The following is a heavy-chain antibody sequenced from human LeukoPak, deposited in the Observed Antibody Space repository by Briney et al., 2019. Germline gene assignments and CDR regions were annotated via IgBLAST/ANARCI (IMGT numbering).Heavy chain of an antibody. Sequence: GGSLRLSCAASGFTFSSYAIHWVRQAPGKGLEWVAVISYDGSNKYYADSVKGRFTISRDNSKNTLYLQMNSLRAEDTAVYYCVRDNPRCCGVIPANIDDYWGQGTLVTVSS. CDR1: GFTFSSYA. CDR3: VRDNPRCCGVIPANIDDY. CDR2: ISYDGSNK. J-gene: IGHJ4*02. V-gene: IGHV3-30-3*01. D-gene: IGHD2-15*01.